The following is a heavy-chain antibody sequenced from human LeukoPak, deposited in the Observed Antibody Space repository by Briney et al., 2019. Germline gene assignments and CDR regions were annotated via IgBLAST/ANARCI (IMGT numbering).Heavy chain of an antibody. J-gene: IGHJ4*02. D-gene: IGHD2-15*01. CDR1: GYTFTGYY. Sequence: GASVKVSCKASGYTFTGYYMHWVRQAPGQGLEWMGWINPNSGGTNYAQKFQGRVTMTRDTSISTAYMELSRLRSDDTAVYYCARWDFACSGGSCPAGYNSLWGLIDYWGQGTLVTVSS. CDR2: INPNSGGT. CDR3: ARWDFACSGGSCPAGYNSLWGLIDY. V-gene: IGHV1-2*02.